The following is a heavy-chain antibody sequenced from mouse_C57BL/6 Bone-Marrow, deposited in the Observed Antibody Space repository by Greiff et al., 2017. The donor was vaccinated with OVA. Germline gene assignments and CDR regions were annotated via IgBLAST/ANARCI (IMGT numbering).Heavy chain of an antibody. CDR3: ARNYSNYPFAY. CDR2: ISSGSSTI. V-gene: IGHV5-17*01. J-gene: IGHJ3*01. CDR1: GFTFSDYG. D-gene: IGHD2-5*01. Sequence: EVQGVESGGGLVKPGGSLKLSCAASGFTFSDYGMHWVRQAPEKGLEWVAYISSGSSTIYYADTVKGRFTISRDNATNTLFLQMTSLRSEDTAMYYCARNYSNYPFAYWGQGTLVTVSA.